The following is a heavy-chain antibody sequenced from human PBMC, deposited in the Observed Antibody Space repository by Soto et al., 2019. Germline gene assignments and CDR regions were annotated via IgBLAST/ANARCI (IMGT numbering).Heavy chain of an antibody. D-gene: IGHD4-17*01. CDR2: INPSGGST. CDR1: GYTFTSYY. Sequence: QVQLVQSGAEVKKPGASVKVSCKASGYTFTSYYMHWVRQAPGQGLEWMGIINPSGGSTSYAQKFQGRVTMTRDTSTSTVYMELSSLRSEDTAVYYCARGGWGTVTTFDYYYGMDVWGQGTTVTVSS. CDR3: ARGGWGTVTTFDYYYGMDV. J-gene: IGHJ6*02. V-gene: IGHV1-46*01.